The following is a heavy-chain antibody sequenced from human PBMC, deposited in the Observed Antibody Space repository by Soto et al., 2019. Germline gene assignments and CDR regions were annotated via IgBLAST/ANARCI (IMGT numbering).Heavy chain of an antibody. CDR3: ARLLVGDVYDYYFDY. V-gene: IGHV2-26*01. Sequence: SGPTLVNPTETLTLTCTVSGFSLSNTRMGVSWIRQPPGKALEWLAHIFSNDEKAYRTSLKSRLTISKGTSKSQVVLTMTNMDPVDTGTYYCARLLVGDVYDYYFDYWGQGTLVTVSS. CDR2: IFSNDEK. CDR1: GFSLSNTRMG. D-gene: IGHD1-26*01. J-gene: IGHJ4*02.